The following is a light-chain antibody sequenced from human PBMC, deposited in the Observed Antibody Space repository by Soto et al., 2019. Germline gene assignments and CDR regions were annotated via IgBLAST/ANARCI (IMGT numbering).Light chain of an antibody. Sequence: QSALTQPASVSGSPGQSITISCTGTSSDIGDYTHVSWYQQHPGKAPKLIIYEVSDRPSGVSNRFSGSKSGNTASLTISGLQTEYEADYYCCSYTSISTSAVFGGGTKVTVL. J-gene: IGLJ2*01. CDR1: SSDIGDYTH. CDR2: EVS. V-gene: IGLV2-14*01. CDR3: CSYTSISTSAV.